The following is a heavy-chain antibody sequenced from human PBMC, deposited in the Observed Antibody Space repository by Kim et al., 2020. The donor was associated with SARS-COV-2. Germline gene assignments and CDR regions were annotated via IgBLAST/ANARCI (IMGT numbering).Heavy chain of an antibody. CDR1: GFTFSSYE. CDR3: ARDLVLEGSGSYWPKTTPNDAFDI. CDR2: ISSSGSTI. V-gene: IGHV3-48*03. J-gene: IGHJ3*02. D-gene: IGHD3-10*01. Sequence: GGSLRLSCAASGFTFSSYEMNWVRQAPGKGLEWVSYISSSGSTIYYADSVKGRFTISRDNAKNSLYLQMNSLRAEDTAVYYCARDLVLEGSGSYWPKTTPNDAFDIWGQGTMVTVSS.